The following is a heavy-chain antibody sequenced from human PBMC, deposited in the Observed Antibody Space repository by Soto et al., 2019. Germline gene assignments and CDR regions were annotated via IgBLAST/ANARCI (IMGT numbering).Heavy chain of an antibody. V-gene: IGHV4-4*02. CDR3: ARVGCSGGSCYPGFFDY. Sequence: SETLSLTCAVSGGSISSSTWWNWVRQPPGKGLEWIGEIYQSGSTNYNPSLKSRVSISVDKSKNQFSLKLNSVTAADTAVYYCARVGCSGGSCYPGFFDYWGQGTLVTVSS. CDR2: IYQSGST. CDR1: GGSISSSTW. J-gene: IGHJ4*02. D-gene: IGHD2-15*01.